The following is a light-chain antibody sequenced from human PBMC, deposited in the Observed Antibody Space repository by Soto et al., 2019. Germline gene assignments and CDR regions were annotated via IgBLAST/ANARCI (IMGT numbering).Light chain of an antibody. CDR1: QSVLYSSNNKNY. CDR2: WAS. CDR3: EQYYRPLPLT. Sequence: DIVMTQSPASLAVSLGERATINCKSSQSVLYSSNNKNYLAWYQQKAGQPPKLLIYWASTRESGVPDRFSGSGSGTDFTLTISSLYAEDVAVYYCEQYYRPLPLTFGGGTKVEIK. J-gene: IGKJ4*01. V-gene: IGKV4-1*01.